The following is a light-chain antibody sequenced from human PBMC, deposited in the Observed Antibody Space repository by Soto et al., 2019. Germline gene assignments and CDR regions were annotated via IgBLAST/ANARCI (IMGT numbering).Light chain of an antibody. V-gene: IGKV3-20*01. J-gene: IGKJ1*01. CDR1: QSIFSNY. CDR2: GAS. Sequence: EVMLTQSPGTLSLSPGERATLSCRASQSIFSNYLAWYQQKSGQAPRLLIYGASNRATGIPDRFSGSGSGTDFTLTISRPEPEDFAVYYCQQYGTSPRTFGQGTKVEFK. CDR3: QQYGTSPRT.